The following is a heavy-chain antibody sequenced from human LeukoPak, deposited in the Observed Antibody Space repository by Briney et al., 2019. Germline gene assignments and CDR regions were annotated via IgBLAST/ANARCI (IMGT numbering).Heavy chain of an antibody. D-gene: IGHD3-16*01. CDR1: GDSISNHY. J-gene: IGHJ4*01. CDR3: AGGYYFGS. Sequence: SETLSLTCTVSGDSISNHYWTWIRQPPGRGLKWIACVSYSGSTNYNPSLKSRVTMSVDTSKNQFYLKLSSVTAADTAVYFCAGGYYFGSWGQGTLVTVSP. CDR2: VSYSGST. V-gene: IGHV4-59*11.